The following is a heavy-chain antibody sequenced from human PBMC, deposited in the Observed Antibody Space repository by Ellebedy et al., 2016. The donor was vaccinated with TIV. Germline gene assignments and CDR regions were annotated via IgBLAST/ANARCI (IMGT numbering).Heavy chain of an antibody. V-gene: IGHV3-30*03. Sequence: PGGSLRLSCAASGFTFSNYGMHWVRQAPGKGLEWVAVISYDGSNKHHADSVKGRFTISRDNYKNTLYLQMKSLRVEDTAVYFCARPGGFGELFLTPPFDNWGQGTLVTVSS. CDR2: ISYDGSNK. J-gene: IGHJ4*02. D-gene: IGHD3-10*01. CDR3: ARPGGFGELFLTPPFDN. CDR1: GFTFSNYG.